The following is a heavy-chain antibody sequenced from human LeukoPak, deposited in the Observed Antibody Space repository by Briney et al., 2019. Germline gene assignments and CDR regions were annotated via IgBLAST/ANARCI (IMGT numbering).Heavy chain of an antibody. CDR1: GYTFSSYG. V-gene: IGHV3-33*01. D-gene: IGHD2-21*02. Sequence: PGGSLRLSCAASGYTFSSYGMHRVRQAPGKGLEWVAVIWYDGSNKYYADSVKGRFTISRDNSKNTLYLQMNSLRAEDTAVYYCAREGDEEAFDYWGQGTLVTVSS. CDR2: IWYDGSNK. J-gene: IGHJ4*02. CDR3: AREGDEEAFDY.